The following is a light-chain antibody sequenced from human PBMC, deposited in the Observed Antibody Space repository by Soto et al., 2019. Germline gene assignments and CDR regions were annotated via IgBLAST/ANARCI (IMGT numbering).Light chain of an antibody. CDR2: DAS. CDR1: QSVINN. J-gene: IGKJ5*01. V-gene: IGKV3-20*01. Sequence: EIVMTPSPATLSVSPGERATLSCWASQSVINNLAWYQQTPGQAPRLLIYDASTRATGTPDRFSGSGSGTDFTLSLSRLEPEDFAVYSCQQYGSSPITFGQGTRREIK. CDR3: QQYGSSPIT.